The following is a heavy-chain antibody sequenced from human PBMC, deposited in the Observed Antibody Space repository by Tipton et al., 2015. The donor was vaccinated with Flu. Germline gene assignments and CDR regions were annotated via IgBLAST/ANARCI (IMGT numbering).Heavy chain of an antibody. CDR1: GTSVTGTDW. J-gene: IGHJ4*02. CDR2: IYETGKT. V-gene: IGHV4-4*02. D-gene: IGHD3-3*01. CDR3: ARDILDGAHFAS. Sequence: TLSLTCYVSGTSVTGTDWWSWVRQPPGKGLEWVGEIYETGKTNYNPFLRSRVTISLDKSKNQISLKLTSVTAADTAVYYCARDILDGAHFASWGQGALVTVSS.